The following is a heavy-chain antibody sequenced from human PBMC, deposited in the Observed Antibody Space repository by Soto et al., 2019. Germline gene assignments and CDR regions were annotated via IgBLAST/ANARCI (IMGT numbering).Heavy chain of an antibody. CDR3: AKDLDGYNPYDAFDI. CDR2: ISYDGSNK. V-gene: IGHV3-30*18. Sequence: GGSLRLSCAASGFTFSSYGMHWVRQAPGKGLEWVAVISYDGSNKYYADSVKGRFTISRDNSKNTLYLQMNSLRAEDTAVYYCAKDLDGYNPYDAFDIWGQGTMVTVSS. D-gene: IGHD5-12*01. J-gene: IGHJ3*02. CDR1: GFTFSSYG.